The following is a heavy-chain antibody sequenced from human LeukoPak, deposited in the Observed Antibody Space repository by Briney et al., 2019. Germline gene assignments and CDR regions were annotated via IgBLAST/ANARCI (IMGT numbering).Heavy chain of an antibody. J-gene: IGHJ4*02. Sequence: GASVKVSCKASGYTSTSYDINWVRQATGQGLEWMGWMNPNSGNTGYAQKFQGRVTMTRNTSISTAYMELSSLRSEDTAVYYCATHTPYYYDSSAPGSGSWGQGTLVTVSS. V-gene: IGHV1-8*01. D-gene: IGHD3-22*01. CDR3: ATHTPYYYDSSAPGSGS. CDR1: GYTSTSYD. CDR2: MNPNSGNT.